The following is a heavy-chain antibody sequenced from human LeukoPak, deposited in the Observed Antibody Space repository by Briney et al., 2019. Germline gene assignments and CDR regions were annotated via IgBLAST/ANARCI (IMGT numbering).Heavy chain of an antibody. CDR1: GFTFSSYA. J-gene: IGHJ4*02. Sequence: GGSLRLSCAATGFTFSSYALTWVRQAPGKGLEWLSVISGDAARTYYADSVKGRFTISRDNFKNTLYLQINSLRAEDTAVYYCAKYPGNYASGSLYYFDYWGQGTLVTVSS. V-gene: IGHV3-23*01. CDR3: AKYPGNYASGSLYYFDY. CDR2: ISGDAART. D-gene: IGHD3-10*01.